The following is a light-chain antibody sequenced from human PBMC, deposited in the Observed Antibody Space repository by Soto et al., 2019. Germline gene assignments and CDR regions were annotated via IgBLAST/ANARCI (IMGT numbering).Light chain of an antibody. Sequence: EIVLTQSPGTLSLSPGERATFSCRASQSVNNNYLAWYQQKPGQAPRLLIYGASSRATGIPDRFSGSGSGTDFTLTISRLEPEDFAVYSCQQYGSSLPVTFGGGTKVEIK. J-gene: IGKJ4*01. CDR2: GAS. CDR3: QQYGSSLPVT. V-gene: IGKV3-20*01. CDR1: QSVNNNY.